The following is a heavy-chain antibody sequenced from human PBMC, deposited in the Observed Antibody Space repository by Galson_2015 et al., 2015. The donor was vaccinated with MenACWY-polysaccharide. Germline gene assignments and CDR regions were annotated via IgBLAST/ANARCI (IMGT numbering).Heavy chain of an antibody. CDR3: ARVNSGTFLGDAFDI. V-gene: IGHV3-7*01. CDR2: IKEDGSER. Sequence: SLRLSCAASRLTFSRFWMTWVRQAPGKGLEWVASIKEDGSERYYVDSVKGRFTISRDNAKESLYLQMNSLRVEDTAAYYCARVNSGTFLGDAFDIWGQGTMVTVSS. D-gene: IGHD1-26*01. J-gene: IGHJ3*02. CDR1: RLTFSRFW.